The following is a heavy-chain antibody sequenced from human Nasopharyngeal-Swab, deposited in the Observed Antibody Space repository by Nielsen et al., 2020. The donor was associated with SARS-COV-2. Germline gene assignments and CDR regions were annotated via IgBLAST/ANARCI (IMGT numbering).Heavy chain of an antibody. V-gene: IGHV1-24*01. Sequence: ASVKVSCKVSGYTLTDLSMHWVRQAPGKGLEWMGGFDPEDGETIYAQKFQGRVTMTEDTSTDTAYMELSSLRSEDTAVYYCATASPIVGADNWFDPWGQGTLVTVPS. CDR3: ATASPIVGADNWFDP. CDR2: FDPEDGET. J-gene: IGHJ5*02. CDR1: GYTLTDLS. D-gene: IGHD1-26*01.